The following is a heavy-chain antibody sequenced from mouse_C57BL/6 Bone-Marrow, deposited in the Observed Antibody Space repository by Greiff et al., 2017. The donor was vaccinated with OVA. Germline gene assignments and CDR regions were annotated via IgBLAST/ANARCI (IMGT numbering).Heavy chain of an antibody. CDR3: ARGDIYYGNYLYDYAMDY. J-gene: IGHJ4*01. D-gene: IGHD2-1*01. CDR2: IDPSDSYT. CDR1: GYTFTSYW. Sequence: QVQLQQSGAELVMPGASVKLSCKASGYTFTSYWMHWVKQRPGQGLEWIGEIDPSDSYTNYNQKFKGKSTLTVDKSSSTAYMQLSSLTSEDSAVYYCARGDIYYGNYLYDYAMDYWGQGTSVTVSS. V-gene: IGHV1-69*01.